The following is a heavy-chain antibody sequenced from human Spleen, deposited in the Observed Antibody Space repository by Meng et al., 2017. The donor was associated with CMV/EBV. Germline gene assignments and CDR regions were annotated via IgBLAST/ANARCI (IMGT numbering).Heavy chain of an antibody. Sequence: AASGFTSNGYNMNWVRQAPGKGLEWVASISTSSTYIFYTDSVKGRFTISRDNANSALYLQMDRLRVEDTAVYYCARAFYDFWSGIGYWGQGVLVTVSS. J-gene: IGHJ4*02. D-gene: IGHD3-3*01. V-gene: IGHV3-21*01. CDR3: ARAFYDFWSGIGY. CDR2: ISTSSTYI. CDR1: GFTSNGYN.